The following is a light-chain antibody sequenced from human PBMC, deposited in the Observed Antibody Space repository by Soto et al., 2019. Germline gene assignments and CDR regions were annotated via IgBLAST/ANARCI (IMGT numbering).Light chain of an antibody. V-gene: IGLV2-14*01. J-gene: IGLJ1*01. CDR1: SSDVGYYNY. CDR3: SSYRSSSTYV. Sequence: QSVLTQHASVSGSPGQSITISCTGTSSDVGYYNYVSWHQQHPGQAPKLMIYEGTHRASGIPDRFSASKSGNTASLTISGLQAGDEAEYYGSSYRSSSTYVFGTGTKVTVL. CDR2: EGT.